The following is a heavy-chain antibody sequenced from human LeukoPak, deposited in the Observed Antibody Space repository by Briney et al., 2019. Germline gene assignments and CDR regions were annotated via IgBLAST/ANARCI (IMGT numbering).Heavy chain of an antibody. CDR1: GFTVSSNY. CDR2: IYSGGST. V-gene: IGHV3-53*01. Sequence: GGSLRLSCAASGFTVSSNYMSWVRQAPGEGLEWVSDIYSGGSTYYAVSVKGRFTISRDNSKNTLYLQMNRLRAEDTAVYYCARASHYYDSSVYYCPLDYWGQGTLVTVSS. D-gene: IGHD3-22*01. CDR3: ARASHYYDSSVYYCPLDY. J-gene: IGHJ4*02.